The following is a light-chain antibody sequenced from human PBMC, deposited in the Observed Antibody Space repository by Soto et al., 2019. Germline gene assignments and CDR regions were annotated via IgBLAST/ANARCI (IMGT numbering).Light chain of an antibody. J-gene: IGKJ2*01. CDR2: GAS. CDR1: QSVSSN. V-gene: IGKV3-15*01. CDR3: QQYNNWPLPYT. Sequence: EIVMTQSPATLSVSPGERATLSCRASQSVSSNLAWYQQKPGQAPRLLIYGASTRATGIPARFSGSASGTEFTLTISSLQSEDFAVYYCQQYNNWPLPYTFGQGTKLEIK.